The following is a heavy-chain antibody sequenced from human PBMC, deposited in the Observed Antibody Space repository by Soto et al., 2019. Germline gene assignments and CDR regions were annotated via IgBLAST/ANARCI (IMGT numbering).Heavy chain of an antibody. D-gene: IGHD2-15*01. CDR2: INAGNGNT. J-gene: IGHJ4*02. CDR1: GYTFTSYA. Sequence: ASVKVSCKASGYTFTSYAMHWVRQAPGQRLEWMGWINAGNGNTKYSQKFQGRVTITRDTSASTAYMELSSLRSEDTAVYYCARADIVVVVAANDYWGQGTLVTVYS. CDR3: ARADIVVVVAANDY. V-gene: IGHV1-3*01.